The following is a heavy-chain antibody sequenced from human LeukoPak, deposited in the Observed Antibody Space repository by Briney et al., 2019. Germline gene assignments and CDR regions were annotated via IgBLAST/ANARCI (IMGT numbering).Heavy chain of an antibody. D-gene: IGHD3-22*01. J-gene: IGHJ4*02. CDR3: ATDASIYDSRGYYYLW. CDR2: IIPMFGRA. Sequence: GASVKVSCKXSGGTFSRYTISWVRQAPGQGLEWMGGIIPMFGRANYAQKFQGRLTTTADESSTTAYMELSGLRSEDTAVYYCATDASIYDSRGYYYLWWGQGTLVTVSS. V-gene: IGHV1-69*13. CDR1: GGTFSRYT.